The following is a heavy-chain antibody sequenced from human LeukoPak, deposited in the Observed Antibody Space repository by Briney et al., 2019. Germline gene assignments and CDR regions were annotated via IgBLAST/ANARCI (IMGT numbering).Heavy chain of an antibody. D-gene: IGHD3-10*01. V-gene: IGHV4-59*01. J-gene: IGHJ5*02. Sequence: SETLSLTCTVSGGSISSYYWSWIWQPPGKGLEWIGYIYYSGSTNYNPSLKSRVTISVDTSKNQFSLKLSSVTAADTAVYYCARLNYYGSGSDYNWFDPWGQGTLVTVSS. CDR1: GGSISSYY. CDR2: IYYSGST. CDR3: ARLNYYGSGSDYNWFDP.